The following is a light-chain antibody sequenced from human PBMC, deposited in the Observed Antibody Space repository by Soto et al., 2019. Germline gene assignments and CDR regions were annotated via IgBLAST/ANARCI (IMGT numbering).Light chain of an antibody. CDR2: DVT. Sequence: QSALTQPASVSGSPGQSITISCTGTSSDVGAYNFVSWYLQHPGKAPKLMIYDVTNRPSGVSNRFSGSKSANTASLTISGLQAEDEADYYCSSFTSNTTWVFGGGTKLTVL. V-gene: IGLV2-14*03. J-gene: IGLJ3*02. CDR1: SSDVGAYNF. CDR3: SSFTSNTTWV.